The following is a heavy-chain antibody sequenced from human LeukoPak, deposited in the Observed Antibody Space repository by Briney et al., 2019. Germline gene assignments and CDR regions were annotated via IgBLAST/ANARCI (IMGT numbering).Heavy chain of an antibody. CDR1: EFTFSSYS. J-gene: IGHJ4*02. D-gene: IGHD2-15*01. Sequence: GGSLRLSCAASEFTFSSYSMNWVRQAPGKGLEWVSYITNSGNSKSYADSVKGRFTISRDNTKNSLYLQMNGLRAEDTAVYYCARGHCSGGRCYSSLYDYWGLGTLVTVSS. V-gene: IGHV3-48*01. CDR3: ARGHCSGGRCYSSLYDY. CDR2: ITNSGNSK.